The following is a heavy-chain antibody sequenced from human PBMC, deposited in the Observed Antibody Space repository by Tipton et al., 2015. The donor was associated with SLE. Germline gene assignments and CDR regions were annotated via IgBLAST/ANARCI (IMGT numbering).Heavy chain of an antibody. J-gene: IGHJ2*01. V-gene: IGHV4-34*01. CDR2: INHSGST. D-gene: IGHD3-22*01. Sequence: LRLSCAVYGGSFSGYYWSWIRQPPGKGLEWIGEINHSGSTNYNPSLKSRVAISVDTSKNQFSLKLSSVTAADTAVYYCASRSHYYDSSGYLWYFDPWGRGTLVTVSS. CDR1: GGSFSGYY. CDR3: ASRSHYYDSSGYLWYFDP.